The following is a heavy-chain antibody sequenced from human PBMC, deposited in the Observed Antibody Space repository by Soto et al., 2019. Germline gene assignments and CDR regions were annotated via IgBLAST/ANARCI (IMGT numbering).Heavy chain of an antibody. J-gene: IGHJ6*02. CDR2: IYDSGST. CDR3: ARGTKYYYQGMDV. CDR1: GDSINNYY. V-gene: IGHV4-59*01. Sequence: PSETLSLTCTVSGDSINNYYWTWIRQPPGKGLERIGYIYDSGSTSYDPSLKSRLTISVDTSKNQFSLKLKSVTAADTAVYYCARGTKYYYQGMDVWGQGTTVTVSS.